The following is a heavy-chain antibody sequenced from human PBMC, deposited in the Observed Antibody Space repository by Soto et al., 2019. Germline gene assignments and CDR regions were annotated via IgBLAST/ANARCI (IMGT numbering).Heavy chain of an antibody. V-gene: IGHV4-30-2*01. CDR1: GGSTSSGGYS. CDR2: IYHSGST. Sequence: QLQLQESGSGLVRPSQTLSLTCAVSGGSTSSGGYSWNWIRQPPGKGLEWIGYIYHSGSTLYNPPLKRRVTISVAKYKNQSSLKLTSVTAADTAVYYCARDQLAGTSCDPGGQGTLVTVSS. D-gene: IGHD3-10*01. CDR3: ARDQLAGTSCDP. J-gene: IGHJ5*02.